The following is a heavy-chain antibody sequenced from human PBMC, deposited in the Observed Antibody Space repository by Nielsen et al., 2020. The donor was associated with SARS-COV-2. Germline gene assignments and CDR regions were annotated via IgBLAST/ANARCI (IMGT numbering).Heavy chain of an antibody. V-gene: IGHV3-11*06. CDR2: ISSSSSYT. Sequence: GGSLRLSCAASGFTFSDYYMSWIRQAPGKGLEWVSYISSSSSYTNYADSVKGRFTISRDNAKNSLYLQMNSLRAEDTAVYYCARARAITYPDAFDIWGQGTMVTVSS. CDR1: GFTFSDYY. D-gene: IGHD2-21*01. J-gene: IGHJ3*02. CDR3: ARARAITYPDAFDI.